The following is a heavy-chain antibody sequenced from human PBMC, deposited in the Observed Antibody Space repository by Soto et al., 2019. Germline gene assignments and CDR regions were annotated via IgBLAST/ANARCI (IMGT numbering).Heavy chain of an antibody. D-gene: IGHD4-17*01. J-gene: IGHJ4*02. CDR2: IYSGGTT. CDR1: GFTVSSNY. Sequence: GGSLRLSCAASGFTVSSNYMSWVRQAPGKGLEWVSVIYSGGTTYYADSVKGRFTISKDNSENTVFLQMNSLRAEDTAVYFCARGSGSYGDYPLDYWGQGTLVTVSS. V-gene: IGHV3-53*01. CDR3: ARGSGSYGDYPLDY.